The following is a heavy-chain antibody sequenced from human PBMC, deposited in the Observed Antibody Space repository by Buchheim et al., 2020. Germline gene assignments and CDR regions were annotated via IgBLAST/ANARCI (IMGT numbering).Heavy chain of an antibody. CDR2: ITGGGVTT. CDR1: GFTSINHA. CDR3: TRSMAVAGYSFYYYGMDV. V-gene: IGHV3-23*01. J-gene: IGHJ6*02. Sequence: EVQLLESGGDLVQPGGSLRLSCAGSGFTSINHALNWVRQAPGKGLEWVSSITGGGVTTYYADSVKGRFTISRDNSRSTLYLQMNSLRAEDTATYFCTRSMAVAGYSFYYYGMDVWGLGTT. D-gene: IGHD6-19*01.